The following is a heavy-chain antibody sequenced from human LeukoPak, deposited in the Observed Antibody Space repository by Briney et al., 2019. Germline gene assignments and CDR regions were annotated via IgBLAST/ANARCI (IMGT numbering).Heavy chain of an antibody. D-gene: IGHD3-9*01. V-gene: IGHV4-59*01. Sequence: SETLPLTCTVSGGSISTYYWSWIRQPPGKGLEWIGHIYYSGSTNYNPSLKSRVIISVDTSKNQFSLKLSSVTAADTAVYYCARGILTGPIYGFDIWGQGTMVTVSS. CDR3: ARGILTGPIYGFDI. J-gene: IGHJ3*02. CDR1: GGSISTYY. CDR2: IYYSGST.